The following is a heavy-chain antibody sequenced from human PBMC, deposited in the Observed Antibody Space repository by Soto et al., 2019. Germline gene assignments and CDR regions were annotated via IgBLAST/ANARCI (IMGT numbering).Heavy chain of an antibody. V-gene: IGHV3-23*01. Sequence: GGSLRLSSAASGLTFMQYTMSWVRQAPGKGLEWVSGIVAGGSLTYYADSVRGRFTISRDNSENTLFLQTNSLRAEDTAVYYCAKDLDVDSFWGNYRPPLDSWGQGTLVTVSS. D-gene: IGHD3-16*02. J-gene: IGHJ4*02. CDR2: IVAGGSLT. CDR3: AKDLDVDSFWGNYRPPLDS. CDR1: GLTFMQYT.